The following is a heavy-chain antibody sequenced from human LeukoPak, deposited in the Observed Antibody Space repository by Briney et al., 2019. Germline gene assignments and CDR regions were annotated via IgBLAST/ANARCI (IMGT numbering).Heavy chain of an antibody. Sequence: GRSLRLSCAASGFRFVNYALHWVRQAPGRGLEWVAIISFDGNKNYRADSVKDRFSISRDNSKNTLYLQMDSLTIEDTAIYYCAREGVNYGGIDFWGQGTLVTVSS. D-gene: IGHD3-16*01. CDR3: AREGVNYGGIDF. J-gene: IGHJ4*02. CDR2: ISFDGNKN. V-gene: IGHV3-30-3*01. CDR1: GFRFVNYA.